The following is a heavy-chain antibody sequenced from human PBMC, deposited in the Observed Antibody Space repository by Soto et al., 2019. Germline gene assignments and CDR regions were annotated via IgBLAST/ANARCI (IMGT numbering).Heavy chain of an antibody. CDR3: ATEGFSGSYLPN. J-gene: IGHJ4*02. CDR1: GGSLSNYV. CDR2: IIPLSGTT. Sequence: QVQLVQSRAEVKKPGSSVKVSCKASGGSLSNYVIKWVRQAPGQGLEWVGGIIPLSGTTNYAQKFQGRVTITADVSTSTAYMELSSLRSEDTAVYYCATEGFSGSYLPNWGQGILVTVSS. V-gene: IGHV1-69*01. D-gene: IGHD1-26*01.